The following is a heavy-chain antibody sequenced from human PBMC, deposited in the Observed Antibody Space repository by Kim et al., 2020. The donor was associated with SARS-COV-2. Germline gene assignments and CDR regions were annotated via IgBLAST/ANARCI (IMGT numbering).Heavy chain of an antibody. V-gene: IGHV4-39*01. J-gene: IGHJ4*02. D-gene: IGHD3-3*01. Sequence: SETLSLTCTVSGGSISSSSYYWGWIRQPPGKGLEWIGSIYYSGSTYYNPSLKSRVTISVDTSKNQFSLKLSSVTAADTAVYYCAKTIRFLEWLGGSTAPNIGYFDYWGQGTLVTVSS. CDR2: IYYSGST. CDR1: GGSISSSSYY. CDR3: AKTIRFLEWLGGSTAPNIGYFDY.